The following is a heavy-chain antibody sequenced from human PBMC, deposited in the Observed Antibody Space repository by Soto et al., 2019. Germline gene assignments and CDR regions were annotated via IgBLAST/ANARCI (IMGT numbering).Heavy chain of an antibody. CDR2: ISGSGGST. CDR1: GFTFSSYA. Sequence: EVQLLESGGGLVQPGGSLRLSCAASGFTFSSYAMSWVRQAPGKGLEWVSAISGSGGSTYYADSVKGRFTISRDNSKNMLYLQMNSLRAEDTAVYYCAKLVCPDTAIVRAYYYYGMDVWGQGTTVTVSS. CDR3: AKLVCPDTAIVRAYYYYGMDV. D-gene: IGHD5-18*01. V-gene: IGHV3-23*01. J-gene: IGHJ6*02.